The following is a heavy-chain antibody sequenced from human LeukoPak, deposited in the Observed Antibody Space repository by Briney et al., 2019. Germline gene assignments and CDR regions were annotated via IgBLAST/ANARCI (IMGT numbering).Heavy chain of an antibody. Sequence: GGSLRLSCAASGFTFSSXXXXXXRXAPGXXLXXXXXISGNSITTDYADSVKGRFTISRDNSKNTLNLQMNSLRAEDTALYYCAKDTSAYGDYLSWFDPWGQGTLVTVSS. J-gene: IGHJ5*02. CDR1: GFTFSSXX. CDR3: AKDTSAYGDYLSWFDP. CDR2: ISGNSITT. V-gene: IGHV3-23*01. D-gene: IGHD4-17*01.